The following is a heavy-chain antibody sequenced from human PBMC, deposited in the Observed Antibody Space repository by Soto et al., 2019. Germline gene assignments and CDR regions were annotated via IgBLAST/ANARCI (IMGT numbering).Heavy chain of an antibody. V-gene: IGHV3-23*01. CDR2: FSSGGGGT. CDR1: GFTFSNYA. J-gene: IGHJ4*02. CDR3: TKANRYCSGANCFTFDY. Sequence: GGSLRLSCTASGFTFSNYAMSWVRQAPGKGLEWVSTFSSGGGGTYYADSVKGRFPISRDNSKNTLSLQMNSLRAEDTAVYYCTKANRYCSGANCFTFDYWGLGTLVTVSS. D-gene: IGHD2-15*01.